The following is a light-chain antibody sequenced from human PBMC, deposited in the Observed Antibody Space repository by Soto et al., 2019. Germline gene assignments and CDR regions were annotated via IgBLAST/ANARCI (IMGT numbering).Light chain of an antibody. CDR2: DAS. CDR1: QSVNSY. CDR3: QQGGSWPLT. V-gene: IGKV3-11*01. Sequence: EIVLTQSPATLSLSPGERGTLSCRASQSVNSYLAWYQQKPGQAPRLLIYDASNRATGVPSRFSGSASGTDFTLTISSLEPEDFAVYYCQQGGSWPLTIGGGTKVDIK. J-gene: IGKJ4*01.